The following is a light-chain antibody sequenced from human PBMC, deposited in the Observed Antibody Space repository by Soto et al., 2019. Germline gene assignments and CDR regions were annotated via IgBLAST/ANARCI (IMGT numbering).Light chain of an antibody. CDR3: QQSYTTPIT. J-gene: IGKJ5*01. V-gene: IGKV1-39*01. CDR2: AAS. Sequence: GARVIIPFLASQTLSSHLNWYQQKPGKAPNLLVYAASSLQSGVPSRFTGSGSGTDFTLTISSLQPEDFATYFCQQSYTTPITFGQGTRLEIK. CDR1: QTLSSH.